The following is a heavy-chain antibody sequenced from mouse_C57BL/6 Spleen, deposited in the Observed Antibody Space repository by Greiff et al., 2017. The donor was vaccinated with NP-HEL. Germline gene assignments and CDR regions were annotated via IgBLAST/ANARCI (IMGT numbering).Heavy chain of an antibody. V-gene: IGHV1-59*01. CDR1: GYTFTSYW. D-gene: IGHD1-1*01. Sequence: QVQLQQPGAELVRPGTSVKLSCKASGYTFTSYWMHWVKQRPGQGLEWIGVIDPSDSYTNYNQQLKGKATLTVDTSSSTAYMQLSILTSEVSSVYYCASWGPLLLRYFDVWCTGPTVTVSS. CDR3: ASWGPLLLRYFDV. CDR2: IDPSDSYT. J-gene: IGHJ1*03.